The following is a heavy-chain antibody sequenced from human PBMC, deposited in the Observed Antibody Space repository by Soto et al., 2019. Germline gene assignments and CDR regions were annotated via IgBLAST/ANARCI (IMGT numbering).Heavy chain of an antibody. CDR1: GYTFTRSG. J-gene: IGHJ3*02. CDR2: ISTYNGDT. V-gene: IGHV1-18*01. D-gene: IGHD3-10*01. CDR3: AHRQNTMVRGANAFDI. Sequence: ASVKVSCKASGYTFTRSGISWVRQAPGQGLEWMGWISTYNGDTNYAQTFQGRVTMTTDRSTSTVYMELRSLRSDDTAVYYCAHRQNTMVRGANAFDIWGQGTLVTVS.